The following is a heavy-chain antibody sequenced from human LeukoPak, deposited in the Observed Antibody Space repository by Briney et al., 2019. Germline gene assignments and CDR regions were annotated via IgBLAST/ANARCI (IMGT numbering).Heavy chain of an antibody. CDR2: NYGHVDK. CDR1: GFSLSTNAVG. CDR3: AHRRGIVGHGYYFDY. V-gene: IGHV2-5*01. Sequence: SGPTLVHPTPALTLTCTFSGFSLSTNAVGVGWIRQPPVKALEWLELNYGHVDKRYIPSLKSRRIITKDTSKNQVVLTMTNMDPVDTATYYCAHRRGIVGHGYYFDYWGQGTLVTVSS. J-gene: IGHJ4*02. D-gene: IGHD1-26*01.